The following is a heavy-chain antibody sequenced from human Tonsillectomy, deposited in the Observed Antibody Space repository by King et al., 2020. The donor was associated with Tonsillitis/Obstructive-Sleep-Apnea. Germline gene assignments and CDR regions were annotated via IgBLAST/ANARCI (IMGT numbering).Heavy chain of an antibody. CDR1: GYKFTSYG. J-gene: IGHJ6*03. Sequence: VQLVESGAEVKKPGAAVKLSCKASGYKFTSYGLTWVRQAPGQGLEWRGWISPFSGNTKYGQTLQGRVTMTTDTSTTTAYMELRSLRSDDTAVYFCARGGDQHYFYMDVWGQGTTVTVSS. CDR2: ISPFSGNT. D-gene: IGHD2-2*01. V-gene: IGHV1-18*01. CDR3: ARGGDQHYFYMDV.